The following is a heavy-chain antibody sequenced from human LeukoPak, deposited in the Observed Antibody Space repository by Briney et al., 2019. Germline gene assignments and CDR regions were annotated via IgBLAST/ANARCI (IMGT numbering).Heavy chain of an antibody. D-gene: IGHD2-2*01. CDR2: INHSGST. CDR1: GGSFSVYY. CDR3: ARDRDIVVVPAAHNYYGMDV. J-gene: IGHJ6*02. V-gene: IGHV4-34*01. Sequence: SETLSLTCAVYGGSFSVYYWSWIRQPPGKGLEWIGEINHSGSTNYNPSLKSRVTISVDTSKNQFSLKLSSVTAADTAVYYCARDRDIVVVPAAHNYYGMDVWGQGTTVTVSS.